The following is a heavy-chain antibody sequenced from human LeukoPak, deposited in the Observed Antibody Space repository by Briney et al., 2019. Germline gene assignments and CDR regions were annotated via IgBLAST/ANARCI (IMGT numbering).Heavy chain of an antibody. CDR2: IYTSGST. V-gene: IGHV4-61*02. CDR1: GGSISSGSYY. J-gene: IGHJ4*02. CDR3: ARASTSSRGFGY. Sequence: SETLSLTCTVSGGSISSGSYYWSWIRQPAGKGLEWIGRIYTSGSTNYNPSLKSRVTISVDTSKNQFSLKLSSVTAADTAVYYCARASTSSRGFGYWGQGTLVTVSS. D-gene: IGHD2-2*01.